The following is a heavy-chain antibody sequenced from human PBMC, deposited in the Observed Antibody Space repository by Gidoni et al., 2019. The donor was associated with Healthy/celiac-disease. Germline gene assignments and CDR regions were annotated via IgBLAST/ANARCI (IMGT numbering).Heavy chain of an antibody. J-gene: IGHJ4*02. V-gene: IGHV3-21*01. CDR3: ARDRGGTVTTEFDY. Sequence: EVQLVESGGGLVKPGGSLRLSCAASGFTFSSYSMNWVRQAPGKGLEWVSSISSSSSYIYYADSVKGRFTISRDNAKNSLYLQMNSLRAEDTAVYYCARDRGGTVTTEFDYWGQGTLVTVSS. D-gene: IGHD4-17*01. CDR2: ISSSSSYI. CDR1: GFTFSSYS.